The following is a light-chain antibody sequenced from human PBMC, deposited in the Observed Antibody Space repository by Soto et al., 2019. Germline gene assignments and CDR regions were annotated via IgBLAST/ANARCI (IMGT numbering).Light chain of an antibody. J-gene: IGLJ2*01. CDR1: SSDVGTSKY. Sequence: QSVLTQPPSASGSPGQSVTISCTGTSSDVGTSKYVSWYRQHPGKAPKLLIYEVNKRPSGVPDRFSGSKSGSTASLTVSGLHAEDEADYYCSSSAGTKNMVFGGGTKLTVL. V-gene: IGLV2-8*01. CDR3: SSSAGTKNMV. CDR2: EVN.